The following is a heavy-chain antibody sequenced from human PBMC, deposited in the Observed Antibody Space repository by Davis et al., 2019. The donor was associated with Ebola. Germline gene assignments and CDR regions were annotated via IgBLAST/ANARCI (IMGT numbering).Heavy chain of an antibody. J-gene: IGHJ6*02. Sequence: GESLMTSCQGPGYSFTSYLIGWVRQMPGKGLEWDWVNHPGYSDTRYRPPFQGQVPIPADKSISTAYLQWSSLKASDTAMYYCARHGEVRRVNWYYYGMDVWGQGTTVTVSS. CDR3: ARHGEVRRVNWYYYGMDV. CDR2: NHPGYSDT. V-gene: IGHV5-51*01. CDR1: GYSFTSYL. D-gene: IGHD3-10*01.